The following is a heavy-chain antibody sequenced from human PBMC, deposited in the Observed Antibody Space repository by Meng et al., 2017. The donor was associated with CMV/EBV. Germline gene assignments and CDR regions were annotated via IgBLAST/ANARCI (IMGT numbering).Heavy chain of an antibody. CDR1: GGSFSGYY. CDR3: ASSLTYPDY. D-gene: IGHD2-15*01. J-gene: IGHJ4*02. CDR2: INHSGST. V-gene: IGHV4-34*01. Sequence: QLRLQQWGAGLLKPSETLSPTRAVYGGSFSGYYWSWIRQHPGKGLEWIGEINHSGSTNYNPSLKSRVTISVDTSKNQFSLKLSSVTAADTAVYYCASSLTYPDYWGQGTLVTVSS.